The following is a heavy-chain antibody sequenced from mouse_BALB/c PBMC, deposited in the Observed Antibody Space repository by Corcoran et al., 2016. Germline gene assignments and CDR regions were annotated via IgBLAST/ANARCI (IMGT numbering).Heavy chain of an antibody. CDR1: GYTFTRYV. CDR3: ARKRTTVERGFAY. Sequence: EVQLQQSGPELVKPGASVKMSCKASGYTFTRYVMHWVKQKPGQGLEWIGYINPYNDGTKYNEKFKGKATLTSDKSSSTAYMELSSLTSEDSAVYYCARKRTTVERGFAYWGQGTLVTVSA. J-gene: IGHJ3*01. V-gene: IGHV1S136*01. CDR2: INPYNDGT. D-gene: IGHD1-1*01.